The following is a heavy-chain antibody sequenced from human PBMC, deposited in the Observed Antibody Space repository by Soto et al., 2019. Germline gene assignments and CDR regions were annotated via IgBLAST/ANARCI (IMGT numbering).Heavy chain of an antibody. D-gene: IGHD2-8*01. J-gene: IGHJ6*02. CDR1: GGSISSYY. CDR2: IYYSGST. Sequence: SETLSLTCTVSGGSISSYYWSWIRQPPGKGLEWIGYIYYSGSTNYNPSLKSRVTISVDTSKNQFSLKLSSVTAADTAVYYCARDGTNGDAKEKYGMAVWGQGTTVTVSS. CDR3: ARDGTNGDAKEKYGMAV. V-gene: IGHV4-59*01.